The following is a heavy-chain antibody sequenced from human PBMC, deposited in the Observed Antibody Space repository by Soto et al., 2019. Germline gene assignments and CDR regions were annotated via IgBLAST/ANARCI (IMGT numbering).Heavy chain of an antibody. CDR1: GFTFSSHG. Sequence: PGGSRRLSCAASGFTFSSHGLHWVRQDPGKGLEWVAVISYYVSNKYYTDSVKGRFTISRDNSKNTLYLQMNSLRAEDTAVYYCAKDRYYYDSSGYDAASAFECWGKGNMVSVSS. CDR2: ISYYVSNK. D-gene: IGHD3-22*01. V-gene: IGHV3-30*18. CDR3: AKDRYYYDSSGYDAASAFEC. J-gene: IGHJ4*02.